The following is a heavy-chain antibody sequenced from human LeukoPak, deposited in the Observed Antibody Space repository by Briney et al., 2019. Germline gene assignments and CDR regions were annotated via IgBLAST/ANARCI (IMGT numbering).Heavy chain of an antibody. D-gene: IGHD4-17*01. V-gene: IGHV3-23*01. CDR2: ISENGEST. CDR1: GFTFNTYA. Sequence: VGSLRLSCAASGFTFNTYAMSWVRQAPGKGLEWVSSISENGESTYYADSVKGRFTISRDTSRNTLYLQMNSLRAEDTAVYYCASYFHYGDYASLWYWGQGTLVTVSS. J-gene: IGHJ4*02. CDR3: ASYFHYGDYASLWY.